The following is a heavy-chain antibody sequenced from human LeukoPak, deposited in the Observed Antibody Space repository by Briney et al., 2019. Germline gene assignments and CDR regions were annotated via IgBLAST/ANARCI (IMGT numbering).Heavy chain of an antibody. CDR1: GGSIGSGDYY. CDR3: ARDGVGAMVY. V-gene: IGHV4-30-4*01. CDR2: IYYSGST. D-gene: IGHD1-26*01. J-gene: IGHJ4*02. Sequence: SETLSLTCTVSGGSIGSGDYYWSWIRQPPGKGLEWIGYIYYSGSTYYNPSLKSRVTISVDTSKNQFSLKLSSVTAADTAVYYCARDGVGAMVYWGQGTLVTVSS.